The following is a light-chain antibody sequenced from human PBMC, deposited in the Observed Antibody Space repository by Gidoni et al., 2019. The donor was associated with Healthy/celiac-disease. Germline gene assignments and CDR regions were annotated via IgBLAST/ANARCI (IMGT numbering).Light chain of an antibody. V-gene: IGKV3-11*01. CDR3: QQRSNWLVYT. J-gene: IGKJ2*01. CDR2: DAS. CDR1: QSVSSY. Sequence: EIVLTQSPATLSLSPGERATLSCRASQSVSSYLAWYQQKPGQAPRLLIYDASNRATGIPARFSGSGSGTDFTLTISSLEPEDFPVYYCQQRSNWLVYTFGQGTKLEIK.